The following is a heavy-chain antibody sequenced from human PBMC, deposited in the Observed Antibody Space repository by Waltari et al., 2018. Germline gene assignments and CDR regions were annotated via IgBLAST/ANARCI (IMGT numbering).Heavy chain of an antibody. Sequence: WMGWVRQSPEKGLEWIGHIHRGGITYYIPSLESRVSVSMDASNNKFFLKLSSAIAADTAVYYCARDRGRGLYFDSWGQGTLVTVSP. J-gene: IGHJ4*02. CDR1: W. CDR2: IHRGGIT. D-gene: IGHD2-15*01. CDR3: ARDRGRGLYFDS. V-gene: IGHV4-4*02.